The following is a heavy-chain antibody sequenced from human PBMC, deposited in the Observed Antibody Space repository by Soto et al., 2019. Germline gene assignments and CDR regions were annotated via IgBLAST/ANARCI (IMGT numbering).Heavy chain of an antibody. D-gene: IGHD6-13*01. CDR2: ISAYNGNT. J-gene: IGHJ1*01. CDR3: ARAIAAAGFQH. Sequence: GASVKVSCKASGYTFTSYGISWVRQAPGQGLEWMGWISAYNGNTNYAQKLQGRVTMTTDTSTSTAYMELSSLRSEDTAVYYCARAIAAAGFQHWGQGTLVTVSS. CDR1: GYTFTSYG. V-gene: IGHV1-18*01.